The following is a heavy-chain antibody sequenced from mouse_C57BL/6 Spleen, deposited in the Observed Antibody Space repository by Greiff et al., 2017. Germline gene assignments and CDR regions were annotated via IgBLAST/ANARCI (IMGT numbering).Heavy chain of an antibody. Sequence: EVKVVESGGGLVQPGGSLSLSCAASGFTFTDYYMSWVRQPPGKALEWLGFTRNKANGYTTEYSASVKGRFTISRDNSQRILYLQMKALRAEDSATYYCARELNYESYYAMDYWGQGTSVTVSS. CDR2: TRNKANGYTT. CDR1: GFTFTDYY. V-gene: IGHV7-3*01. J-gene: IGHJ4*01. CDR3: ARELNYESYYAMDY. D-gene: IGHD1-1*01.